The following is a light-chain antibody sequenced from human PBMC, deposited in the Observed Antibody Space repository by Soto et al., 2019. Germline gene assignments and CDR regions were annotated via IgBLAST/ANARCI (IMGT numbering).Light chain of an antibody. J-gene: IGKJ5*01. CDR2: DAS. V-gene: IGKV1-33*01. CDR1: QDINIY. Sequence: DIQVTHCPSSLVASVGDGGTITCQATQDINIYLNWYQQKPGKAPNLLIYDASNLEIGVPSRFSGSASATHLMFPISSLKIEDIGTYYCQQYDSRPMTVGPGTRVEIK. CDR3: QQYDSRPMT.